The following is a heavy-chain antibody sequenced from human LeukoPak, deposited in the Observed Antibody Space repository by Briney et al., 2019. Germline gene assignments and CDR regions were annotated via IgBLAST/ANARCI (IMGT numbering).Heavy chain of an antibody. CDR1: GFTFSSYW. CDR2: INHNGNVS. J-gene: IGHJ4*02. V-gene: IGHV3-7*01. D-gene: IGHD3-10*01. Sequence: GGSLRLSCAASGFTFSSYWMNWARQAPGKGLEWVASINHNGNVSYYVDSVKGRFTISRDNAKNTLYLQMNSLRVEDTAVYYCVRNMVRGVVYFDSWGQGALVTVSS. CDR3: VRNMVRGVVYFDS.